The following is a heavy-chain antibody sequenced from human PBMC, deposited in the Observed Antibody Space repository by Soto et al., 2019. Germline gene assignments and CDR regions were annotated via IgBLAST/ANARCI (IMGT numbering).Heavy chain of an antibody. CDR2: ISYDGSNK. V-gene: IGHV3-30*18. CDR1: VFTCSSYG. D-gene: IGHD3-22*01. J-gene: IGHJ4*02. CDR3: AKDHAVSSGHDY. Sequence: GGALRLSGAASVFTCSSYGMHWVRQAPGKGLEWVAVISYDGSNKYYADSVRGRFTISRDNSKNTLYLQMNSLRAEDTAVYYCAKDHAVSSGHDYWGQGTLVTVSS.